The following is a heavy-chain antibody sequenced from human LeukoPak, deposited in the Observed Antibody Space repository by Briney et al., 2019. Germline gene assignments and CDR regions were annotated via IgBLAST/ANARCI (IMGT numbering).Heavy chain of an antibody. Sequence: SGPALVKPTQTLTLTCTFSGFSLSTSGMCVGWIRQPPGKALEWLARIDWDDDKYYSTSLKTRLTISKDTSKNQVVLTMTNMDPVDTATYYCARISMVRGVIPFDYWGQGTLVTVSS. V-gene: IGHV2-70*11. D-gene: IGHD3-10*01. CDR2: IDWDDDK. J-gene: IGHJ4*02. CDR1: GFSLSTSGMC. CDR3: ARISMVRGVIPFDY.